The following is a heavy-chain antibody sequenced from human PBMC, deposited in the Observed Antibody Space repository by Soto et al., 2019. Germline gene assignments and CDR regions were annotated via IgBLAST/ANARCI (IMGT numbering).Heavy chain of an antibody. Sequence: SGPTLVNPTQTLTLTCTFSGFSLSTSGVGVGWIRQPPGKALEWLALIYWDDDKRYSPSLKSRLTITKDTSKNHVVLTMPNMDPVDTATYYGSHRQIPKYDVGSGYYNNWFDPWCQGTLVTVS. CDR2: IYWDDDK. D-gene: IGHD3-3*01. V-gene: IGHV2-5*02. J-gene: IGHJ5*02. CDR3: SHRQIPKYDVGSGYYNNWFDP. CDR1: GFSLSTSGVG.